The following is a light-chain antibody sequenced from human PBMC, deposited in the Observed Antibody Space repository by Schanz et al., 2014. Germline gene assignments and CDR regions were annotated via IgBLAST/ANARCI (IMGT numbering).Light chain of an antibody. Sequence: QSALTQPPSASGSPGQSVAISCTGTSSDVGAYNYVSWYQQHPGKAPKLIIYEVSKRPSGVPDRFSGSKSGNTASLTVSGLQSEDEADYYCATWDDRLSGVVFGGGTKLTV. V-gene: IGLV2-8*01. CDR3: ATWDDRLSGVV. J-gene: IGLJ2*01. CDR1: SSDVGAYNY. CDR2: EVS.